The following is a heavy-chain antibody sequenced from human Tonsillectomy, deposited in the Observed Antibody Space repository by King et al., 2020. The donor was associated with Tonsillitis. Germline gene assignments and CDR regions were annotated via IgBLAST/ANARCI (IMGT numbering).Heavy chain of an antibody. Sequence: QLVQSGAEVKKPGSSVTVSCQASGGTFSSDAISWVRQAPGQGLEWMGGILPIFGTTNYAQKFQDRVTITADESTSTVSMECSSLRSEDTAMYYCAKGRRAGYDYGGAGTLVTVSS. CDR3: AKGRRAGYDY. D-gene: IGHD3-22*01. CDR2: ILPIFGTT. J-gene: IGHJ4*02. V-gene: IGHV1-69*01. CDR1: GGTFSSDA.